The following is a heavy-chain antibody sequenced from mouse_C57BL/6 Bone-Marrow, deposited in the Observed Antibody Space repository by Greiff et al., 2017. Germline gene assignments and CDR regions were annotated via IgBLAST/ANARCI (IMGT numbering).Heavy chain of an antibody. D-gene: IGHD1-1*01. V-gene: IGHV1-81*01. J-gene: IGHJ2*01. CDR1: GYTFTSYG. CDR3: ARCPYYYGSSYDY. Sequence: QVQLKESGAELARPGASVKLSCKASGYTFTSYGISWVKQRTGQGLEWIGEIYPRSGNTYYNEKFKGKATLTADQSSSTAYMERRSLTSEDTAVYFGARCPYYYGSSYDYWGKGTTLTVSS. CDR2: IYPRSGNT.